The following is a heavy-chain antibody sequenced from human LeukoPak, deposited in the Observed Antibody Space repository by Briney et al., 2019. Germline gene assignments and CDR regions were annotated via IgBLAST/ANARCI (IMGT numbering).Heavy chain of an antibody. Sequence: PGGSLRLSCAASGFTFNNYGMHWVRQAPGKGLEWVAVISYDGSNKYYTDSVKGRLAISRDNSKDTLFLQMNSLRAEDTAVYYCAREGPRGNSQFDYWGQGTLVTVST. CDR3: AREGPRGNSQFDY. CDR2: ISYDGSNK. D-gene: IGHD2/OR15-2a*01. CDR1: GFTFNNYG. J-gene: IGHJ4*02. V-gene: IGHV3-30*03.